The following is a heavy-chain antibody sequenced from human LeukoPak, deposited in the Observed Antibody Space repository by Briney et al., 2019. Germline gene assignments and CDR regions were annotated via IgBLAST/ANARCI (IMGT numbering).Heavy chain of an antibody. V-gene: IGHV1-8*01. J-gene: IGHJ6*02. CDR2: MNPNSGNT. CDR1: GYTFTSYD. Sequence: ASVKVSCKASGYTFTSYDINWVRQATGQGLEWMGWMNPNSGNTGYAQKFQGRVTMTRNTSISTAYMELSSLRSEDTAVYYCARKYCSSTSCYYYYGMDVWGQGTTATVSS. D-gene: IGHD2-2*01. CDR3: ARKYCSSTSCYYYYGMDV.